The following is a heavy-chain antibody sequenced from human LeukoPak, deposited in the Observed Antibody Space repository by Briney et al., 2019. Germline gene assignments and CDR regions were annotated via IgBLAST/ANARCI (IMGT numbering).Heavy chain of an antibody. J-gene: IGHJ3*02. Sequence: GGSLRLSCAASGFTFSSYAMSWVRQAPGKGLEWVSVISGSGGSTYYADSVKGRFTISRDNSKNSLYLQMNSLRAEDTAVYYCARDLYYYDSSGYFPSQVDAFDIWGQGTMVTVSS. CDR3: ARDLYYYDSSGYFPSQVDAFDI. D-gene: IGHD3-22*01. V-gene: IGHV3-23*01. CDR2: ISGSGGST. CDR1: GFTFSSYA.